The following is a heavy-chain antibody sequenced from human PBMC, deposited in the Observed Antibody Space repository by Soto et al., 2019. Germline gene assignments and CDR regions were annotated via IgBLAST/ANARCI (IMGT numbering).Heavy chain of an antibody. D-gene: IGHD3-10*01. CDR1: VGSFSGYY. Sequence: ETLSLTCAVYVGSFSGYYWSWIRQPPGKGLEWIGEINHSGSTNYNPSLKSRVTISVDTSKNQFSLKLSSVTAADTAVYYCVTVRGVTGWFDPWGQGTLVTSPQ. CDR2: INHSGST. V-gene: IGHV4-34*01. J-gene: IGHJ5*02. CDR3: VTVRGVTGWFDP.